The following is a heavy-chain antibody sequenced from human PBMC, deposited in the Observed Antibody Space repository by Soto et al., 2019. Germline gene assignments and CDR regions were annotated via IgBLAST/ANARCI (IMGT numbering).Heavy chain of an antibody. J-gene: IGHJ5*02. CDR1: VFTFSIYG. D-gene: IGHD3-10*01. CDR3: ARGSYYGSGSPPGRFDP. Sequence: WGSLRISCASSVFTFSIYGMRWVRQAPGRGLDWVAVISYDGSTKCYADSVNGRFTISRDNSKNTLYLQMNSLRAEDTAVYYCARGSYYGSGSPPGRFDPWGQGTLVTVSS. V-gene: IGHV3-30*03. CDR2: ISYDGSTK.